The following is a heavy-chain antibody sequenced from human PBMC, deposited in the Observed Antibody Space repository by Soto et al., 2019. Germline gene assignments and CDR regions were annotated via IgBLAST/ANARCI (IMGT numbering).Heavy chain of an antibody. CDR2: IYYSGST. Sequence: QVQLQESGPGLVKPSETLSLTCTVSGGSISSYYWSWIRQPPGKGLEWIGYIYYSGSTNYNPSLKSSVTITVGTVKKPFPLKLRSVTGADPAVYYCAREGYYCLGRLLGFDVLGPGTPGPLSS. V-gene: IGHV4-59*01. J-gene: IGHJ6*01. CDR1: GGSISSYY. D-gene: IGHD3-10*01. CDR3: AREGYYCLGRLLGFDV.